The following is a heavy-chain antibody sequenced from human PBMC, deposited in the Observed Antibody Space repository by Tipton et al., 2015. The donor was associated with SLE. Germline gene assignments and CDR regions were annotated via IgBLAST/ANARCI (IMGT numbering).Heavy chain of an antibody. D-gene: IGHD3-3*01. V-gene: IGHV3-30-3*01. CDR1: GFTFSSYA. CDR3: ARDPESRYDFWSGYWGYFDY. Sequence: SLRLSCAASGFTFSSYAMHWVSQAPGKGLEWVAVISYDGSNKYYADSVKGRFTISRDNSKNTLYLQMNSLRAEDTAVYYCARDPESRYDFWSGYWGYFDYWGQGTLVTVSS. J-gene: IGHJ4*02. CDR2: ISYDGSNK.